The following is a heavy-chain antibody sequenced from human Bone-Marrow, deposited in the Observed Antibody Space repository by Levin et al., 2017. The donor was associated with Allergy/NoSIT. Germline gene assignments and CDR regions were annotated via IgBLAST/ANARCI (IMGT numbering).Heavy chain of an antibody. CDR2: IKTKADGGTT. CDR3: IAARISIFDGRDY. V-gene: IGHV3-15*01. Sequence: GGSLRLSCVASGFPFAYAWMSWVRQAPEKGLEWVGHIKTKADGGTTDYAAPGKGRFTISRDDSNNTLYLEMNSLKTEDAAVYYCIAARISIFDGRDYWGQGTLVTVSS. D-gene: IGHD3-3*01. J-gene: IGHJ4*02. CDR1: GFPFAYAW.